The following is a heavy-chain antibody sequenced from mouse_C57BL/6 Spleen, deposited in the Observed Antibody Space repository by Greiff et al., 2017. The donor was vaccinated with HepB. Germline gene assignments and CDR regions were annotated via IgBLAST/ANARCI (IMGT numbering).Heavy chain of an antibody. CDR2: IHPNSGST. Sequence: VQLQQSGAELVKPGASVKLSCKASGYTFTSYWMHWVKQRPGQGLEWIGMIHPNSGSTNYNEKFKSKATLTVDKSSSTAYMQLSSLTSEDSAVYYCARRDYYGTLFAYWCQGTLVTVSA. V-gene: IGHV1-64*01. D-gene: IGHD1-1*01. J-gene: IGHJ3*01. CDR3: ARRDYYGTLFAY. CDR1: GYTFTSYW.